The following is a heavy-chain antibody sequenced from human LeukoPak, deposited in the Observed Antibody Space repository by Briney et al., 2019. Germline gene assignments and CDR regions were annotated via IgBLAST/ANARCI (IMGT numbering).Heavy chain of an antibody. D-gene: IGHD1-1*01. Sequence: GESLKISCKGSGYSFTSYWIGWVRRMPGKGLEWMGIIYPGADTRYSPSFQGQVTISADKSISTAYLQWSSLKASDTAMYYCARLYGTATHFDYWGQGTLVTVSS. CDR2: IYPGADT. CDR3: ARLYGTATHFDY. V-gene: IGHV5-51*01. CDR1: GYSFTSYW. J-gene: IGHJ4*02.